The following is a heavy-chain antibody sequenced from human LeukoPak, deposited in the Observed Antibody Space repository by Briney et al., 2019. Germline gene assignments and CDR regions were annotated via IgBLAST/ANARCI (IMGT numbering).Heavy chain of an antibody. J-gene: IGHJ4*02. V-gene: IGHV3-48*04. Sequence: GGSLRLSCAASGFSFSNSWMSWVRQAPGKGLEWVSYISSSSSTIYYADSVKGRFTISRDNAKNSLYLQMNSLRAEDTAVYYCAREARDSSGYYLFDYWGQGTLVTVSS. D-gene: IGHD3-22*01. CDR1: GFSFSNSW. CDR3: AREARDSSGYYLFDY. CDR2: ISSSSSTI.